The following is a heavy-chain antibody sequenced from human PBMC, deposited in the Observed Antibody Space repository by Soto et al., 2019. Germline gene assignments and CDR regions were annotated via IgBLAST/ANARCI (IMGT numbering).Heavy chain of an antibody. CDR2: IYYEDSDK. CDR3: ARSRDGYNDGLNS. D-gene: IGHD5-12*01. CDR1: GFYLSSSV. Sequence: QVQLVESGGGVLQPGRSLRLSCAASGFYLSSSVMHWVRQAPGTGMEWVSVIYYEDSDKVYSDSVRGRFTVSKDYSNQTLYLQMPSLRAEDTAMYFCARSRDGYNDGLNSWCPGILVTASS. J-gene: IGHJ4*02. V-gene: IGHV3-33*01.